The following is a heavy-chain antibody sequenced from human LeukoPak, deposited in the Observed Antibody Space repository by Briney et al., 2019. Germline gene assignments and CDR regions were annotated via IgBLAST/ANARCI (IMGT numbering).Heavy chain of an antibody. CDR3: AKDIYYDSSGYSAFDI. CDR2: ISSSGSTI. D-gene: IGHD3-22*01. V-gene: IGHV3-48*03. J-gene: IGHJ3*02. Sequence: GGSLRLSCAASGFTFSSYEMNWVRQAPGRGLEWVSYISSSGSTIYYADSVKGRFTISRDNAKNSLYLQMNSLRAEDMALYYCAKDIYYDSSGYSAFDIWGQGTMVTVSS. CDR1: GFTFSSYE.